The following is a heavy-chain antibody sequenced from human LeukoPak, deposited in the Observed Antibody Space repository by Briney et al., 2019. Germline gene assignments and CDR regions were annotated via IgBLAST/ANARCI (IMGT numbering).Heavy chain of an antibody. V-gene: IGHV3-23*01. J-gene: IGHJ4*02. CDR1: GFTFSSYA. D-gene: IGHD4-17*01. Sequence: GGSLRLXCAASGFTFSSYAMSWVRQAPGKELEWVSAISGSGGSTYYADSVKGRFTISRDNSKNTLYLQMNSLRAEDTAAYYCANDYDDYNPYYFDYWGQGTLVTVSS. CDR2: ISGSGGST. CDR3: ANDYDDYNPYYFDY.